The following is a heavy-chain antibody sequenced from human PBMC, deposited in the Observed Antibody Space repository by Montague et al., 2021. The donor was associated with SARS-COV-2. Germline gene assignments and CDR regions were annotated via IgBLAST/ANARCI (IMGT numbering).Heavy chain of an antibody. CDR3: ARLPPNGRWYLDL. CDR2: IYYTGST. J-gene: IGHJ2*01. D-gene: IGHD2-8*01. CDR1: GGSISSHY. Sequence: SETLSLTCTVSGGSISSHYWTWIRQPPGKGLEWIGYIYYTGSTNYNPSLKSRVAISVDTSKNQFSLSLRSVTAADTALYYCARLPPNGRWYLDLWGQGALVTVSS. V-gene: IGHV4-59*11.